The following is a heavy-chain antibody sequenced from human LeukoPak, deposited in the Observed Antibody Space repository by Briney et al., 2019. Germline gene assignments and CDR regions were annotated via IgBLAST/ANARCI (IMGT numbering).Heavy chain of an antibody. CDR2: IHYSGRT. Sequence: SETLSLTCTVSGGSISVYFWSWIRQPPGKGLEWIGYIHYSGRTNYNPSLNSRVTISVDTSNNQFSLRLSSVTAADTAVYYCARYGITIVRGGKYYFDSWGQGTLVTVSS. CDR3: ARYGITIVRGGKYYFDS. D-gene: IGHD3-10*01. V-gene: IGHV4-59*08. J-gene: IGHJ4*02. CDR1: GGSISVYF.